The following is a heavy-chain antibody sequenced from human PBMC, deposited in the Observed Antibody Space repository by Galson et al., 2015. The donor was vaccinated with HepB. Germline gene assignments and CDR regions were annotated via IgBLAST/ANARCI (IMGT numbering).Heavy chain of an antibody. CDR1: GGSISSSNW. CDR2: IYYSGST. Sequence: SETLSLTCAVSGGSISSSNWWSWVRQPPGKGLEWIGSIYYSGSTYYNPSLKSRVTISVDTSKNQFSLKLSSVTAADTAVYYCATSEVRYSSGWLYYYYGMDVWGQGTTVTVSS. CDR3: ATSEVRYSSGWLYYYYGMDV. V-gene: IGHV4-39*01. J-gene: IGHJ6*02. D-gene: IGHD6-19*01.